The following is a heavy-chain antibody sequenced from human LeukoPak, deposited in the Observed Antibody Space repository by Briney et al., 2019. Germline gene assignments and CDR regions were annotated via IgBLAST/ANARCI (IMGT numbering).Heavy chain of an antibody. V-gene: IGHV4-34*01. J-gene: IGHJ6*03. CDR3: ARGLRGSYGYYYYYYMDV. Sequence: PSETLSLTCAVYGGSFSGYYWSWIRQPPGKGLEWIGEINHSGSTNYNPSLKSRVTISVDTSKNQFSLKLSSVTAADTAVYYCARGLRGSYGYYYYYYMDVWGKGTTVTVSS. CDR1: GGSFSGYY. CDR2: INHSGST. D-gene: IGHD1-26*01.